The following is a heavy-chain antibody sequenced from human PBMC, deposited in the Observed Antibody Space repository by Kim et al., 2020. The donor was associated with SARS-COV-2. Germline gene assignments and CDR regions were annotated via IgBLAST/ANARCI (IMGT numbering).Heavy chain of an antibody. CDR1: GYTFTSYG. J-gene: IGHJ6*02. V-gene: IGHV1-18*01. CDR2: ISAYNGNT. CDR3: ARVRGRYYGSGSYYNPAEEGYYYYGMDV. D-gene: IGHD3-10*01. Sequence: ASVKVSCKASGYTFTSYGISWVRQAPGQGLEWMGWISAYNGNTNYAQKLQGRVTMTTDTSTSTAYMELRSLRSDDTAVYYCARVRGRYYGSGSYYNPAEEGYYYYGMDVWGQGTTVTVSS.